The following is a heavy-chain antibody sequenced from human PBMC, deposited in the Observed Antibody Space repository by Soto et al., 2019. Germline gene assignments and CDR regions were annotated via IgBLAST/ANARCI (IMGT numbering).Heavy chain of an antibody. V-gene: IGHV1-2*02. CDR2: INPNSGGT. J-gene: IGHJ6*02. CDR1: GYTFTGYY. CDR3: ASTSSSPAYYYYGMDV. D-gene: IGHD6-6*01. Sequence: GASVKVSCKASGYTFTGYYMHWVRQAPGQGLEWMGWINPNSGGTNYAQKFQGRVTMTRDTSISTAYMELSRLRSDDTAVYYCASTSSSPAYYYYGMDVWGQGTTVTVYS.